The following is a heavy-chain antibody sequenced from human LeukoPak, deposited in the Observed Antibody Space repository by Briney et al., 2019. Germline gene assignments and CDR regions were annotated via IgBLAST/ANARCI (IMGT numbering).Heavy chain of an antibody. CDR1: GFTFFNYA. CDR2: ISGSGTIT. Sequence: GGSLRLSCAASGFTFFNYAMNWVRQAPGKGLEWVSAISGSGTITYYADSVKGRFTISRDNAKNTLYLQMNSLRAEDTAVYYCARAGSYSGSYYPFDYWGQGTLVTVSS. D-gene: IGHD1-26*01. J-gene: IGHJ4*02. V-gene: IGHV3-23*01. CDR3: ARAGSYSGSYYPFDY.